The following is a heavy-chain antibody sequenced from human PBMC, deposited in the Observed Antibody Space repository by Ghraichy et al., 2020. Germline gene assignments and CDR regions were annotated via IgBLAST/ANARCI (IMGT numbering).Heavy chain of an antibody. CDR1: GFTFSSYW. J-gene: IGHJ6*02. CDR3: AGGLVGGMDV. D-gene: IGHD3-16*02. CDR2: IKQDGSEK. Sequence: LTCAASGFTFSSYWMSWVRQAPGKGLEWVANIKQDGSEKYYVDSVKGRFTISRDNAKNSLYLQMNSLRAEDTAVYYCAGGLVGGMDVWGQGTTVTVSS. V-gene: IGHV3-7*01.